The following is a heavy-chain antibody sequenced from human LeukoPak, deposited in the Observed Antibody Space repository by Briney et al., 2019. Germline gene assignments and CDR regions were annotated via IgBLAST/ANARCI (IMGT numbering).Heavy chain of an antibody. CDR3: ARIMTTVTTSDY. J-gene: IGHJ4*02. Sequence: PGGSLRLSCAASGFTFSSYEMNWVRQAPGKGLEWVSYIGSSGSNIYYADSVKGRFTISRDNAKNSLYLQMNSLRVEDTAVYYCARIMTTVTTSDYWGQGTLVTVSS. CDR1: GFTFSSYE. D-gene: IGHD4-17*01. V-gene: IGHV3-48*03. CDR2: IGSSGSNI.